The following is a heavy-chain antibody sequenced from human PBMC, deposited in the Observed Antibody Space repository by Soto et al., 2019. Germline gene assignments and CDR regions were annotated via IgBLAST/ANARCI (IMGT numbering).Heavy chain of an antibody. CDR2: ISYDGSKK. Sequence: GGSLRLSCAASGFTFSSYGMHWVRQAPGKGLEWVAVISYDGSKKYYADSVKGRFTISRDNSKNTLYLQMNSLRAEDTAVYYCAKDGRVTIFGVVLYYYYYYMDVWGKGTTVTVSS. CDR1: GFTFSSYG. CDR3: AKDGRVTIFGVVLYYYYYYMDV. D-gene: IGHD3-3*01. J-gene: IGHJ6*03. V-gene: IGHV3-30*18.